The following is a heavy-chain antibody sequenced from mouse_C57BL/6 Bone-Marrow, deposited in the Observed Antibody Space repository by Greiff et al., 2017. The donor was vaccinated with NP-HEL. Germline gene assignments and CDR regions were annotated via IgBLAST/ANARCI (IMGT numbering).Heavy chain of an antibody. CDR1: GFSLTSYG. CDR2: IWSGGST. CDR3: AREYYYGTWFAY. Sequence: VKLVESGPGLVQPSQSLSITCTVSGFSLTSYGVHWVRQSPGKGLEWLGVIWSGGSTDYNAAFISRLSISKDNSKSQVFFKMNSLQADDTAIYYCAREYYYGTWFAYWGQGTLVTVSA. D-gene: IGHD1-1*01. V-gene: IGHV2-2*01. J-gene: IGHJ3*01.